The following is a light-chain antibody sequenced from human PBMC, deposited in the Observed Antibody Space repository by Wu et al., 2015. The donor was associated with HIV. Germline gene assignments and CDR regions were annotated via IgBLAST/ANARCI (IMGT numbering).Light chain of an antibody. J-gene: IGKJ4*02. V-gene: IGKV3-15*01. CDR2: DAS. CDR3: QQYSXXVSVT. Sequence: EIVMTQFPATLSMSPGETATLSCRASQTISRKLAWYQQKPGQAPRLVIHDASTRASHIPERFSGSGSGTDFTLTISSLQSEDFAVYYCQQYSXXVSVTF. CDR1: QTISRK.